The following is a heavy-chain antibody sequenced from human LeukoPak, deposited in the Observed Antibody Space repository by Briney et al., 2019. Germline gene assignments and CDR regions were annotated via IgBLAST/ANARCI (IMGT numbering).Heavy chain of an antibody. Sequence: PSETLSLTCAVSGGSISSSNWWSWVRQPPGKGLEWIGEIYHSGSTNYNPSLKSRVTISVDKSKNQFSLKLSSVTAADTAVYYCASSGDGYNEFDYWGQGTLVTVSS. J-gene: IGHJ4*02. CDR3: ASSGDGYNEFDY. CDR1: GGSISSSNW. V-gene: IGHV4-4*02. CDR2: IYHSGST. D-gene: IGHD5-24*01.